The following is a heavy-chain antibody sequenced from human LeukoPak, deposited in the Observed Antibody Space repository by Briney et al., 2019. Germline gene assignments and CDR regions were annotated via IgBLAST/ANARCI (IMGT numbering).Heavy chain of an antibody. CDR2: MNPNSGNT. CDR3: ARGAMAQIQLWPTAYYYYGMDV. Sequence: GASVKVSCKASGYTFTSYDINWVRQATGQGLEWMGWMNPNSGNTGYAQKFQGRVTMTRNTSISTAYMELSSLRSEDTAVYYCARGAMAQIQLWPTAYYYYGMDVWGQGTTVTVSS. J-gene: IGHJ6*02. D-gene: IGHD5-18*01. V-gene: IGHV1-8*01. CDR1: GYTFTSYD.